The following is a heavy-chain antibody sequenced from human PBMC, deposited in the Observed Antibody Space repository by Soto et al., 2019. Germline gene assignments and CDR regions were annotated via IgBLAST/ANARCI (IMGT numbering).Heavy chain of an antibody. CDR2: IWFDGSNE. D-gene: IGHD3-22*01. Sequence: GGSLRLSCAASGFTFSSYVMHWVRQAPGKGLEWVALIWFDGSNEYYEDSVKGRFTISRDNSKNTLYLQMNSLRAEDTAVYYCARLTTIDYYDSSGYYGSFDYWGQGALVTVSS. CDR3: ARLTTIDYYDSSGYYGSFDY. J-gene: IGHJ4*02. CDR1: GFTFSSYV. V-gene: IGHV3-33*01.